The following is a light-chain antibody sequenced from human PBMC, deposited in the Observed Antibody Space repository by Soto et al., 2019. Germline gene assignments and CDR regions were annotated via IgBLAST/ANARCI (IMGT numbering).Light chain of an antibody. CDR1: QTISNW. CDR2: DSS. J-gene: IGKJ1*01. Sequence: DIQMTQSHSILAASVGDRVTITCRASQTISNWLAWYQQKPVKAPELLIYDSSSLKSVVPSRFSVSGSGTDFTLAINSLQPDDRATAECQDFSSYSTSMFGRGTKVEIK. CDR3: QDFSSYSTSM. V-gene: IGKV1-5*01.